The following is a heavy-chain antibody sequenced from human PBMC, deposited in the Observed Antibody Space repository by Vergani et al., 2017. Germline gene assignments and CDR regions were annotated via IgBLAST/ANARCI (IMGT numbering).Heavy chain of an antibody. CDR1: GGSISSGDYY. J-gene: IGHJ3*02. CDR3: ARVGCSGGSCYRYDAFDI. Sequence: QVQLQESGPGLVKPSQTLSLTCTVSGGSISSGDYYWSWFRQPPGKGLEWIGYIYYSGSTYYNPSLKSRVTISVDTSKNQFSLKLSSVTAADTAVYYCARVGCSGGSCYRYDAFDIWGQGTMVTVSS. D-gene: IGHD2-15*01. V-gene: IGHV4-30-4*01. CDR2: IYYSGST.